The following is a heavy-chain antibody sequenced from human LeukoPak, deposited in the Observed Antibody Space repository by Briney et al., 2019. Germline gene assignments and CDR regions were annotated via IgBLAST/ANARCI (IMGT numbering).Heavy chain of an antibody. CDR2: FDPEDGET. Sequence: GASVKASCKVSGYTLTELSMHWVRQAPGKGLEWMGGFDPEDGETIYAQKFQGRVTMTEDTSTDTAYMELSSLRSEDTAVYYCATDRDYHDSSGYYFDYWGQGTLVTVSS. V-gene: IGHV1-24*01. J-gene: IGHJ4*02. CDR1: GYTLTELS. CDR3: ATDRDYHDSSGYYFDY. D-gene: IGHD3-22*01.